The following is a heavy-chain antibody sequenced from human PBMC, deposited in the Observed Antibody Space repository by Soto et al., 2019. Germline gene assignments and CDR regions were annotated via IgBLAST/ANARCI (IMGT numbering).Heavy chain of an antibody. CDR3: ARDWRYYDSSGYKNVRHWYVDL. J-gene: IGHJ2*01. CDR1: GFNFSSYS. V-gene: IGHV3-48*02. Sequence: GGVRRSCAASGFNFSSYSMNWVRQAPGKGLEWVSYISSSSSTIYYADSVKGRFTISRDNAKNSLYLQMNSLRDEDTAVYYCARDWRYYDSSGYKNVRHWYVDLWGRGTLVTVS. CDR2: ISSSSSTI. D-gene: IGHD3-22*01.